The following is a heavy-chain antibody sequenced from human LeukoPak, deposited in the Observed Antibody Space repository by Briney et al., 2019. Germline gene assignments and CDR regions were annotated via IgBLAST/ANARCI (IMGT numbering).Heavy chain of an antibody. CDR2: ISAYNGNT. Sequence: ASVKVSCKASGYTFTSYGISWVRQAPGQGLEWMGWISAYNGNTNYAQKLQGRVTMTTDTSTSTAYMELRSLRSDDTAVYYCARVPPRRITIFGVAHSANYYFDYWGQGTLVTVSS. CDR3: ARVPPRRITIFGVAHSANYYFDY. D-gene: IGHD3-3*01. CDR1: GYTFTSYG. J-gene: IGHJ4*02. V-gene: IGHV1-18*01.